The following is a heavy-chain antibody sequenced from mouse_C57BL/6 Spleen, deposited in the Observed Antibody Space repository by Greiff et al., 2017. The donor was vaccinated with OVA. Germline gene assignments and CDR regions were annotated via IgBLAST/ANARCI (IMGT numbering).Heavy chain of an antibody. D-gene: IGHD1-1*01. CDR3: TRPHYYGSSHWYFDV. Sequence: VQLVESGAELVRPGASVTLSCKASGYTFTDYEMHWVKQTPVHGLEWIGAIDPETGGTAYNQKFKGKAILTADKSSSTAYMELRSLTSEDSAVYYCTRPHYYGSSHWYFDVWGTGTTVTVSS. CDR1: GYTFTDYE. CDR2: IDPETGGT. V-gene: IGHV1-15*01. J-gene: IGHJ1*03.